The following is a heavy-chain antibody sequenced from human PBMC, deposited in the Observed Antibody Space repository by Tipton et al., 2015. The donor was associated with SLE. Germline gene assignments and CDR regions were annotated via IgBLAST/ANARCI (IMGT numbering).Heavy chain of an antibody. Sequence: QLVQSGAEVKRPGESLKISCRGSGYTFTNSWIGWVRQMPGKGLEWMGMIYPGDSDTRYSPSFEGQVTISADKSVSAAYLHWTSVKAWHTAVYYCAKRGGAWNAALYTFDVWGQGTAVTVSS. CDR3: AKRGGAWNAALYTFDV. D-gene: IGHD1-1*01. V-gene: IGHV5-51*03. CDR1: GYTFTNSW. J-gene: IGHJ3*01. CDR2: IYPGDSDT.